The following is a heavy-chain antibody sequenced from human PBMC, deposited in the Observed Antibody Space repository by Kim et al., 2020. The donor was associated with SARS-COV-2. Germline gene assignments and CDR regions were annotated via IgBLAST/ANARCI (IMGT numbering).Heavy chain of an antibody. D-gene: IGHD1-1*01. V-gene: IGHV3-23*01. CDR1: GFTFNTYA. CDR2: ITSSGSAT. J-gene: IGHJ4*02. Sequence: GGSLRLSCVGSGFTFNTYAMAWVRQVPGKGLQWLSAITSSGSATYYADSVKGRFTISRDQSKNTLFLQLDNLRGDDTAIYYCSAATFDYWCQGTLVSVSS. CDR3: SAATFDY.